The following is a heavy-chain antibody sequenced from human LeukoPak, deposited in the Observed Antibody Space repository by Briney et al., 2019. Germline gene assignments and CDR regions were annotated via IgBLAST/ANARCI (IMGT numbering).Heavy chain of an antibody. CDR1: DTSISSYY. CDR2: IYTSGST. Sequence: SETLSLTCTVSDTSISSYYWSWIRQPAGKGLEWIGRIYTSGSTNYNPSLKSRVTISVDKSKNQFSLKLSSVTAADTAVYYCARDPNFSAFDIWGQGTMVTVSS. V-gene: IGHV4-4*07. J-gene: IGHJ3*02. CDR3: ARDPNFSAFDI.